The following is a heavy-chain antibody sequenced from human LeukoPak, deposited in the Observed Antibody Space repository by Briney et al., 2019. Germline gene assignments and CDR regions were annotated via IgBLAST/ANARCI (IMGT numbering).Heavy chain of an antibody. V-gene: IGHV3-15*01. Sequence: PGGSLRLSCAASGLTFSNAWMSWVRQVPGKGLEWVGRIKRKSDGGTTDYAAPVKGRFTISRGDSKNTLYLQMNSLKSEDTAVYYCTTELDVRPNHYWGQGTLVTVSS. D-gene: IGHD1-14*01. CDR3: TTELDVRPNHY. CDR2: IKRKSDGGTT. CDR1: GLTFSNAW. J-gene: IGHJ4*02.